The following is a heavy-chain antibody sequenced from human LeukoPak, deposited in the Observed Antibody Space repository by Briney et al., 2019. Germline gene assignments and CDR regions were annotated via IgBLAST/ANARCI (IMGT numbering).Heavy chain of an antibody. Sequence: ASVKVSCKASGYTFTRYDINWVGQATGQGVEWMGWMNANSGKTGYAKKFQGRVTTPRNSSISTAYMGLSSLRSEDTAVYYCAKMRATYYYDYNFDYWGQGTLVTVSS. J-gene: IGHJ4*02. CDR2: MNANSGKT. D-gene: IGHD3-22*01. CDR3: AKMRATYYYDYNFDY. V-gene: IGHV1-8*01. CDR1: GYTFTRYD.